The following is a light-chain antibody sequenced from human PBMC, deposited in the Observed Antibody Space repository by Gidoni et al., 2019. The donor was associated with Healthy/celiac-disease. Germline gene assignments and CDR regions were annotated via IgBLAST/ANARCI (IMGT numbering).Light chain of an antibody. CDR3: QHLTT. Sequence: DIVMTQSPASLAVSLGERATINCKSSQSVLYSSNNKNYLAWYQQKPGQPPKLLIYLASTRESGVPDRFSGSGSGTDFTLTISSLQAEDVAVYYCQHLTTFGQGTKVEIK. V-gene: IGKV4-1*01. J-gene: IGKJ1*01. CDR2: LAS. CDR1: QSVLYSSNNKNY.